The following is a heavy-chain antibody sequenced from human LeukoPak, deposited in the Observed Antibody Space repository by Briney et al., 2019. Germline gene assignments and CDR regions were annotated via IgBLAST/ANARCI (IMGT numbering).Heavy chain of an antibody. D-gene: IGHD7-27*01. Sequence: GGSLRLSCAASGFTFSSYGMHWVRQAPGKGLEWVAGIWYDGSNKYYADSVKGRFTISRDNSKNTLYLQMNSLRAEDTAVYYCAREELGFDYWGQGTLVTVSS. CDR3: AREELGFDY. CDR1: GFTFSSYG. V-gene: IGHV3-33*01. CDR2: IWYDGSNK. J-gene: IGHJ4*02.